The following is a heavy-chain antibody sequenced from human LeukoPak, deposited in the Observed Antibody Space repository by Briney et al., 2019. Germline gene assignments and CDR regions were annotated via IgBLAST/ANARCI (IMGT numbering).Heavy chain of an antibody. CDR3: ARAGGIAVNYYMDV. V-gene: IGHV1-69*13. Sequence: GASVKVSCKTSGGTFITYAISWVRQAPGQGLEWMGGIIPIFGTTNYAQNFQGRVTVSADESTSTAYMELSSLRSEDTAVYYCARAGGIAVNYYMDVWGKGTTVTVSS. J-gene: IGHJ6*03. D-gene: IGHD6-19*01. CDR2: IIPIFGTT. CDR1: GGTFITYA.